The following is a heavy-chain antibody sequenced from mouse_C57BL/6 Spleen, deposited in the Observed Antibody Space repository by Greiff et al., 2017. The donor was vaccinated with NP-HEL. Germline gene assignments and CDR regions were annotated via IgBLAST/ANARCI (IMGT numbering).Heavy chain of an antibody. J-gene: IGHJ2*01. CDR1: GYTFTDYN. CDR2: INPNNGGT. V-gene: IGHV1-18*01. Sequence: VQLQQSGPELVKPGASVKIPCKASGYTFTDYNMDWVKQSHGKSLEWIGDINPNNGGTIYNPKFTGKVTLTVATSSSTAYMELRSLTSEDTAVYYCAIGGYGSSSLSFDYWGQGTTLTVSS. CDR3: AIGGYGSSSLSFDY. D-gene: IGHD1-1*01.